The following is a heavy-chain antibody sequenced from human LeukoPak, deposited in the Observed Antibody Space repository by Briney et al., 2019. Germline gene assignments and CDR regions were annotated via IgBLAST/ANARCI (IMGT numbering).Heavy chain of an antibody. D-gene: IGHD6-19*01. Sequence: PGGSLRLSCAASGFTFSSYWTSWVRQAPGKGLEWVANIKQDGSEKYYVDSVKGRFTISTDNAKNSLYLQMNSLRAEDTAVYYCARDGRYSSGLYYYYGMDVWGQGTTVTVSS. CDR3: ARDGRYSSGLYYYYGMDV. V-gene: IGHV3-7*03. CDR1: GFTFSSYW. CDR2: IKQDGSEK. J-gene: IGHJ6*02.